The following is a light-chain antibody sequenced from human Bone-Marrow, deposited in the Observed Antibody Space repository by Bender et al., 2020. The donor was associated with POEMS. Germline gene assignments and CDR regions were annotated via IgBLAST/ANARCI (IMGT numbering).Light chain of an antibody. Sequence: QSVLTQPPSVSGTPGQRVTISCSGSGSNIGGYPVNWYQHLPGSAPKLLMYRNDHRPSGVPDRFSGSKSGTSASLAITGLQSDDEAIYFCVAWDASLNGWVFGGGTKLTVL. CDR1: GSNIGGYP. J-gene: IGLJ3*02. CDR2: RND. CDR3: VAWDASLNGWV. V-gene: IGLV1-44*01.